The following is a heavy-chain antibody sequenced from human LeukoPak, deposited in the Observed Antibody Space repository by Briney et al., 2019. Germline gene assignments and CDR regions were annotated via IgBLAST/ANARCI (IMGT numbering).Heavy chain of an antibody. Sequence: ASVKVSCKASGYTFTGYYMHWVRQAPGQGLEWMGWIIPNSGGTNYAQKFQGRVTMTRDTSISTAYMELSRLRSDDTAVYYCARVAPAYYYDSSGYLSYFDYWGQGTLVTVSS. D-gene: IGHD3-22*01. CDR1: GYTFTGYY. CDR3: ARVAPAYYYDSSGYLSYFDY. CDR2: IIPNSGGT. J-gene: IGHJ4*02. V-gene: IGHV1-2*02.